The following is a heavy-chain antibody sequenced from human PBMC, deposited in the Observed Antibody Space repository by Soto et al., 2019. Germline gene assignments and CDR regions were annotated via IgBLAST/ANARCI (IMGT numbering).Heavy chain of an antibody. CDR1: GFTFSSYG. CDR2: ISYDGSNK. Sequence: GGSLRLSCAASGFTFSSYGMHWVRQAPGKGLEWVAVISYDGSNKYYADSVKGRFTISRDNSKNTLYLQMNSLRAEDTAVYYCAKDSVEAYWLLYDPYYFDYWGQGTLVTVSS. CDR3: AKDSVEAYWLLYDPYYFDY. D-gene: IGHD3-9*01. J-gene: IGHJ4*02. V-gene: IGHV3-30*18.